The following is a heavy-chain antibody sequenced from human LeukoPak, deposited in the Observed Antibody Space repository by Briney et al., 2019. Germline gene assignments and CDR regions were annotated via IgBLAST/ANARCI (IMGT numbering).Heavy chain of an antibody. Sequence: SETLSLTCTVSGGSISSGGYYWSWIRQHPGKGLEWIGYIYYSGSTYYNPSLKSRVTISVDTSKNQFSLKLSSVTAADTAVYYCARVKNRIAAAGTGWFDPWGQGTLVTVSS. CDR3: ARVKNRIAAAGTGWFDP. D-gene: IGHD6-13*01. V-gene: IGHV4-31*03. CDR2: IYYSGST. CDR1: GGSISSGGYY. J-gene: IGHJ5*02.